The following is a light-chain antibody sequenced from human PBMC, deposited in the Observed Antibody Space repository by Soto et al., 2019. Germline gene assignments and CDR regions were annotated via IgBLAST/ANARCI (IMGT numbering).Light chain of an antibody. V-gene: IGKV3-20*01. CDR3: QQYGSSPPMYT. J-gene: IGKJ2*01. CDR2: GAS. CDR1: QSVCHSY. Sequence: EIVLTQSPGTLSLSPGERANLPCRASQSVCHSYLAWYQQKPGQAPRLLIYGASSRATGIPDRFSGSGSGTDFTLTISRLEPEDFAVYYCQQYGSSPPMYTFGQGTKLEIK.